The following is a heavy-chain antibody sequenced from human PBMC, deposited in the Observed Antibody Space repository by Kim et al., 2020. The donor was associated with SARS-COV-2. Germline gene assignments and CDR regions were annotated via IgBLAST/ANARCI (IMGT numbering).Heavy chain of an antibody. V-gene: IGHV3-33*06. CDR1: GFTFSSYA. Sequence: GGSLRLSCAASGFTFSSYAMHWVRQAPGKGLEWVAVIWYDGSNKYYADSVKGRFTISRDNSKNTLYLQMNSLRAEDTAVYYCAKDRGDVLRYFDWLVYYYYGMDVWGQGTTVTVSS. CDR3: AKDRGDVLRYFDWLVYYYYGMDV. CDR2: IWYDGSNK. D-gene: IGHD3-9*01. J-gene: IGHJ6*02.